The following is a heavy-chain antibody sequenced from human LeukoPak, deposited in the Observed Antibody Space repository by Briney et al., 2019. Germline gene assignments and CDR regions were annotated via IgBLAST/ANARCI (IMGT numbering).Heavy chain of an antibody. J-gene: IGHJ2*01. D-gene: IGHD3-22*01. Sequence: PSETLSLTCTVSGGSISSYYWSWIRQPPGKGLEWIGYIYYSGSTNYNPSLKSRVTISVDTSKNQFSLKLSSVTAADTAVYYCARDSEFYYYDSSGYYHTSGGWYFDLWGRGTLVTVSS. CDR1: GGSISSYY. V-gene: IGHV4-59*01. CDR3: ARDSEFYYYDSSGYYHTSGGWYFDL. CDR2: IYYSGST.